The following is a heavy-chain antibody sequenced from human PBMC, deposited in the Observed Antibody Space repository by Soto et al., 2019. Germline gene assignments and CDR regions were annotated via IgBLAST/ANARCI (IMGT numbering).Heavy chain of an antibody. CDR1: EFNFCSYC. J-gene: IGHJ3*02. V-gene: IGHV3-33*01. D-gene: IGHD3-3*01. Sequence: PGGSLRLSCAASEFNFCSYCMHWVRQTPGKGLEWVAVIWYDGSNKYYADSVKGRFTISRDNSKNTLYLQMNRLRAEDTAVYYCARGFTPGARFDLLNAFDIWGQGTMVTVSS. CDR2: IWYDGSNK. CDR3: ARGFTPGARFDLLNAFDI.